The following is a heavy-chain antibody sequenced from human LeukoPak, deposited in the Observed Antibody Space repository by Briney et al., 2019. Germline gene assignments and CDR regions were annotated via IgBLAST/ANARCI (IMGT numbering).Heavy chain of an antibody. CDR3: ARASKGPDYYYYMDV. CDR2: IYTSGST. J-gene: IGHJ6*03. V-gene: IGHV4-4*07. CDR1: GGSISSYY. Sequence: PSETLSLTCTVSGGSISSYYWTWIRQPAGKGLEWIGRIYTSGSTNYNPSLKSRVTISVDTSKNQFSLKLSSVTAADTAVYYCARASKGPDYYYYMDVWGKGTTVTVSS.